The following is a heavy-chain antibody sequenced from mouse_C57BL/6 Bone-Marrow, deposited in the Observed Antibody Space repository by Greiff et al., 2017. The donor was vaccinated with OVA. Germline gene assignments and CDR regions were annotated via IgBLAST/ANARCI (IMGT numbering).Heavy chain of an antibody. CDR1: GFTFSSYG. D-gene: IGHD2-2*01. V-gene: IGHV5-6*01. J-gene: IGHJ2*01. CDR2: ISSGGSYT. CDR3: ARQGGYVFDY. Sequence: EVQVVESGGDLVKPGGSLKLSCAASGFTFSSYGMSWVRQTPDKRLEWVATISSGGSYTYYPDSVKGRFTISRDNAKNTLYLQMSSLKSEDTAMYYCARQGGYVFDYWGQGTTLTVSS.